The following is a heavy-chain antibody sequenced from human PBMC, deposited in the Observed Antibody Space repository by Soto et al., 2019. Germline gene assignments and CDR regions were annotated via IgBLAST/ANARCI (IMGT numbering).Heavy chain of an antibody. CDR1: GYSFTSYW. D-gene: IGHD5-18*01. CDR3: ARRNTAMGYYYYGMDV. V-gene: IGHV5-51*01. J-gene: IGHJ6*02. CDR2: IYPGGSDT. Sequence: PGESLKISCKGSGYSFTSYWIGWVRQMPGKGLEWMGIIYPGGSDTRYSPSLQGQVTISADKSISTAYLQWSSLKASDTAMYYCARRNTAMGYYYYGMDVWGQGTTVTVYS.